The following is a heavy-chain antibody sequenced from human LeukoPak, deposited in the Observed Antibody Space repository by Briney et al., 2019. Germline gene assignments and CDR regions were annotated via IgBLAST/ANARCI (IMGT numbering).Heavy chain of an antibody. D-gene: IGHD3-3*01. CDR2: ISSSGGST. J-gene: IGHJ4*02. V-gene: IGHV3-23*01. Sequence: GGSLRLSCAASGFTFSSFDMSWVRQAPGKGLEWVSAISSSGGSTYYADSVKGRFTISRDNSKNTLYLQMNSLRAEDTAVYYCAIATVRFLEWLSHFDYWGQGTLVTVSS. CDR1: GFTFSSFD. CDR3: AIATVRFLEWLSHFDY.